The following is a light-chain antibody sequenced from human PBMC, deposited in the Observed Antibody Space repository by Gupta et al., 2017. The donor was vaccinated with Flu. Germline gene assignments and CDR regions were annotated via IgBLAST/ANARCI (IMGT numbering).Light chain of an antibody. Sequence: ETVMTQSPATLSVSPGERATLSCRASQSVYSNLAWYQQKPGQAPRLLIYATSTRATGVPPRFSGSGSGTEFTLTISSLQSEDFALYYCQQYNVWPPITFGQGTRLDIK. V-gene: IGKV3-15*01. CDR2: ATS. J-gene: IGKJ5*01. CDR3: QQYNVWPPIT. CDR1: QSVYSN.